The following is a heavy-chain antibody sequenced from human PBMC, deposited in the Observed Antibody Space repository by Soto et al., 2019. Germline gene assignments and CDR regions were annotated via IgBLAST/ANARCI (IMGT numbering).Heavy chain of an antibody. CDR1: GYTFTTFA. V-gene: IGHV1-3*01. Sequence: GASVKVSCKASGYTFTTFAMHWVRQAPGQRLEWMGWINADNGNTKYSQKFQGRVTITRDTSASTAYMELSSLRSEDTAVYYCARSLLLMNTVVTPSVDAAAYFHLWGQGTLVTVSS. D-gene: IGHD4-17*01. CDR3: ARSLLLMNTVVTPSVDAAAYFHL. CDR2: INADNGNT. J-gene: IGHJ1*01.